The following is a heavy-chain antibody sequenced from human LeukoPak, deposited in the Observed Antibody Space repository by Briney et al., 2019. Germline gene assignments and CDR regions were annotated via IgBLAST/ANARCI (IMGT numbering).Heavy chain of an antibody. J-gene: IGHJ4*02. Sequence: GGSLRLSCAASGFIFSSYSMSWVRQAPGKGLEWVSFMSSSSSYIYYADSVKGRFTISRDNAKNSLYLQMNSLRAEDTAVYYCARDYGSGTHDYWGQGTLVTVSS. CDR3: ARDYGSGTHDY. CDR1: GFIFSSYS. CDR2: MSSSSSYI. V-gene: IGHV3-21*04. D-gene: IGHD3-10*01.